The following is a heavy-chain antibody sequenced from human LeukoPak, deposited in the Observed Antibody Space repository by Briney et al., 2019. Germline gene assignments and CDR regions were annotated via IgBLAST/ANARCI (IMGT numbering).Heavy chain of an antibody. V-gene: IGHV4-59*01. D-gene: IGHD3-22*01. CDR2: IYCSGST. Sequence: PSETLSLTCTVSGGSISSYYWSWIRQPPGKGLEWIGYIYCSGSTNYNPSLKSRVTISVDTSKNQFSLKLSSVTAADTAVYYCARVKYDSSGIDYWGQRTLVTVSS. J-gene: IGHJ4*02. CDR3: ARVKYDSSGIDY. CDR1: GGSISSYY.